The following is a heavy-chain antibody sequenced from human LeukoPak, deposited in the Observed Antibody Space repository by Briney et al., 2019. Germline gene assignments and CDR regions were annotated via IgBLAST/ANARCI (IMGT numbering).Heavy chain of an antibody. Sequence: ASVKVSCKASGYTFTSYDINWVRQATGQGLEWMGWMNPNSGNTGYAQKFQGRVTMTRNTSISTAYMELSSLRSEDTAVYYCARIVGSGSYYNGYYYYMDVWGKGTTVTISS. J-gene: IGHJ6*03. CDR3: ARIVGSGSYYNGYYYYMDV. V-gene: IGHV1-8*01. CDR2: MNPNSGNT. CDR1: GYTFTSYD. D-gene: IGHD3-10*01.